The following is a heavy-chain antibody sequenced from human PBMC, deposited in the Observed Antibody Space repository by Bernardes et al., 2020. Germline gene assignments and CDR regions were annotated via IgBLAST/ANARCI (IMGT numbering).Heavy chain of an antibody. CDR1: GFTFRSYS. J-gene: IGHJ4*02. V-gene: IGHV3-21*04. CDR3: AKDPSGRGL. Sequence: GWSLRLSCAASGFTFRSYSMNWVRQAPGKGLEWVSSISSSSSYIYYADSVKGRFTISRDNSKNTLYLQMNSLRAEDTAVYYCAKDPSGRGLWGQGTLVTVSS. CDR2: ISSSSSYI.